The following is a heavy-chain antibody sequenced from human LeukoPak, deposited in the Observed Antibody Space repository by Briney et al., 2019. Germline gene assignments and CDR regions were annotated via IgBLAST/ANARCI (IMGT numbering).Heavy chain of an antibody. CDR3: TKDLMTGFSSGWYFAY. CDR2: TGGSDDNT. V-gene: IGHV3-23*01. CDR1: GFTFNGYA. D-gene: IGHD6-19*01. Sequence: PGGSLRLSCEGPGFTFNGYAFSWVRQAPGKGLEWVAVTGGSDDNTHYADSVKARFTISRDNSEKRLFLQMNSLRPDDSALYYCTKDLMTGFSSGWYFAYWGQGTLVTVSS. J-gene: IGHJ4*02.